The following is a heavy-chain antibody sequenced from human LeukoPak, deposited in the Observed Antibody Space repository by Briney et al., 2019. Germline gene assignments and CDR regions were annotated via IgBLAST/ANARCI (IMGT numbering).Heavy chain of an antibody. CDR2: VYTTGST. CDR1: GGSISSRSYY. D-gene: IGHD1-26*01. J-gene: IGHJ4*02. V-gene: IGHV4-61*02. CDR3: ARMTGSAWELLIDS. Sequence: SETLSLTCTVSGGSISSRSYYWSWIRQPAGKGLEWIGRVYTTGSTNYNPSLKNRVTISLDTSKNHFSLKLSSVTAADTAMYYCARMTGSAWELLIDSWGPGTLVTVSS.